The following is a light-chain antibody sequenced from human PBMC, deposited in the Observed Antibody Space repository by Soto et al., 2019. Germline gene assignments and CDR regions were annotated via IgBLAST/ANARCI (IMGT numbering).Light chain of an antibody. CDR3: SSYTSSSTRV. CDR2: EVS. CDR1: RSDVSGYNY. V-gene: IGLV2-14*01. J-gene: IGLJ2*01. Sequence: QSALTPPASVSGSPGQSNTISCTGTRSDVSGYNYVSWYQQHPGKAPKLMIYEVSKRPSGVSNRFSGSKSGNKASLTISGLQAEDEADYYCSSYTSSSTRVFGGGTKLTVL.